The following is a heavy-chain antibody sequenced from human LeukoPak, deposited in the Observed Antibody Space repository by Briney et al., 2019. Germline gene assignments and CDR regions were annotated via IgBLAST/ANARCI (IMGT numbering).Heavy chain of an antibody. CDR3: ARGRGYSSSSTDMDV. CDR1: GFTFSSYA. CDR2: ISGSGGST. J-gene: IGHJ6*02. Sequence: PGGSLRLSCAASGFTFSSYAMSWVRQAPGKGLEWVSAISGSGGSTYYADSVKGRFTISRDNSKNTLYLQMNSLRAEDTAVYYCARGRGYSSSSTDMDVWGRGTTVTVSS. D-gene: IGHD6-6*01. V-gene: IGHV3-23*01.